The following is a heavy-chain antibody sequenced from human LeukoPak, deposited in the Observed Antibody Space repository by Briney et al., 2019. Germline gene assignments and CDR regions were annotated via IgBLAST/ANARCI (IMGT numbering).Heavy chain of an antibody. J-gene: IGHJ6*02. CDR2: ISGSGGST. CDR3: AKDIVVVPAAISPSFYGMDV. V-gene: IGHV3-23*01. CDR1: GFTFSSYA. D-gene: IGHD2-2*01. Sequence: GGSLRLSCAASGFTFSSYAMSWVRQAPGKGLEWVSAISGSGGSTYYADSVKGRFTISRDNSKNTLYLQMNSLRAEDTAVYYCAKDIVVVPAAISPSFYGMDVWGQGTTVTVSS.